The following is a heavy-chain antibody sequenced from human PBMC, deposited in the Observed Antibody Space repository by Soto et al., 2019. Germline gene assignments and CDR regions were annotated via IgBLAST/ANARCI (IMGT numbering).Heavy chain of an antibody. CDR1: GFTFSDYY. J-gene: IGHJ5*02. CDR2: ISSSGSTI. Sequence: PGGSLRLSCAASGFTFSDYYMSWIRQAPGKGLEWVSYISSSGSTIYYADSVKGRFTISRDNAKNSLYLQMNSLRAEDTAVYYCARASTYYDFWSGLKDWFDPWGQGTLVTVSS. CDR3: ARASTYYDFWSGLKDWFDP. D-gene: IGHD3-3*01. V-gene: IGHV3-11*01.